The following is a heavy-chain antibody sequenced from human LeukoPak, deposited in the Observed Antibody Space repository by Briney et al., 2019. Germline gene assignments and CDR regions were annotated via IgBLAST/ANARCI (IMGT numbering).Heavy chain of an antibody. Sequence: GRSLRLSCTTSGFTFGDYAMSWVRQAPGKGLEWVGFIRSKVYDMTTEYAASVKGRFTISRDDSKNTLYLQMNSLKTEDTAVYYCTAQGNYGDLLYWGQGTLVTVSS. J-gene: IGHJ4*02. CDR1: GFTFGDYA. V-gene: IGHV3-49*04. D-gene: IGHD4-17*01. CDR2: IRSKVYDMTT. CDR3: TAQGNYGDLLY.